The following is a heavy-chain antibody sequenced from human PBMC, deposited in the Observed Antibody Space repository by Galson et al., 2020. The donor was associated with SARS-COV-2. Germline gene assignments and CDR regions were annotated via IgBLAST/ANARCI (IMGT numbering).Heavy chain of an antibody. CDR1: GYTLTELS. CDR3: ATGPSRYQLLSFSLDYYGMDV. CDR2: FDPEDGET. Sequence: ASVKVSCKVSGYTLTELSMHWVRQAPGKGLEWMGGFDPEDGETIYAQKFQGRVTMTEDTSTDTAYMELSSLRSEDTAVYYCATGPSRYQLLSFSLDYYGMDVWGQGTTVTVSS. D-gene: IGHD2-2*01. V-gene: IGHV1-24*01. J-gene: IGHJ6*02.